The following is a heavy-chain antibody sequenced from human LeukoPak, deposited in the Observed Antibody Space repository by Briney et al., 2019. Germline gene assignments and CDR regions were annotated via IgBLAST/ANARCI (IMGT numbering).Heavy chain of an antibody. CDR3: AKDGSWGDYYFYFYIDV. CDR1: GFTFSNSA. Sequence: PGGSLRLSCEASGFTFSNSAMSWVRQAPGKGLEWVSGISASGHYTYNADSAKGRFTISRDNSKNTLYLRMNSLRAEDTALYYCAKDGSWGDYYFYFYIDVWGKGTTVTVSS. J-gene: IGHJ6*03. V-gene: IGHV3-23*01. D-gene: IGHD3-16*01. CDR2: ISASGHYT.